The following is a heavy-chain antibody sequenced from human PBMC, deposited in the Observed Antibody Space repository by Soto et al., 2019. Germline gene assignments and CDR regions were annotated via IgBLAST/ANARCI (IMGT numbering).Heavy chain of an antibody. CDR2: ISNDGSIT. D-gene: IGHD1-1*01. V-gene: IGHV3-74*01. CDR3: AKDLTWNQADY. CDR1: GFIFSHYW. J-gene: IGHJ4*02. Sequence: GGSLRLSSEASGFIFSHYWMHWVRQTPGTGLVWVSHISNDGSITHYADSVKGRFTISRDNAKNILYLQMNSLRAEDTAVYYCAKDLTWNQADYWGQGALVTVSS.